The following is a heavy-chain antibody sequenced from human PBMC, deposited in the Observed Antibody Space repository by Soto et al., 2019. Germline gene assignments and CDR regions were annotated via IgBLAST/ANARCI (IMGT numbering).Heavy chain of an antibody. CDR1: GYTFTDYG. CDR2: INTYNDKT. V-gene: IGHV1-18*01. D-gene: IGHD3-3*01. J-gene: IGHJ6*02. CDR3: ARGYDIWSGRSFGMDV. Sequence: QVQMVQSGGEVKKPGASVKVSCKTSGYTFTDYGSSWVRQAPGQGLEWMGWINTYNDKTDYTQKLQARVTLTTDTATTTAYMELRSLTSDDTAVYYCARGYDIWSGRSFGMDVWGQGTTIIVSS.